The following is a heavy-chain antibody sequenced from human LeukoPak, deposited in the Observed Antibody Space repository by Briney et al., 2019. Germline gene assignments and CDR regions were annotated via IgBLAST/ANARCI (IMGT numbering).Heavy chain of an antibody. V-gene: IGHV1-18*01. CDR2: ISAYNGNT. D-gene: IGHD6-6*01. CDR3: ARTAARHFDY. Sequence: GASVKVSCKASGYTFTSYGISWVRQAPGQGLEWMGWISAYNGNTNYAQKLQGRVTMTRDTSTSTVYMELSSLRSDDTAVYYCARTAARHFDYWGQGTLVPVSS. CDR1: GYTFTSYG. J-gene: IGHJ4*02.